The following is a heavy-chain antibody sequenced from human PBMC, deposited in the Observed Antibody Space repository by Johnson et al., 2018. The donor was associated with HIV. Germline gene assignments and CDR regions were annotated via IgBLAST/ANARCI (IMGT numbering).Heavy chain of an antibody. D-gene: IGHD2-8*01. CDR1: GFSFSNYG. V-gene: IGHV3-33*01. J-gene: IGHJ3*02. CDR2: MWYDGTNK. CDR3: ARDQGGGRWLYIVLMVNPGAFDI. Sequence: QVQLVESGGGVVQPGRSLRVSCAASGFSFSNYGMHWVRQAPGKGLEWVAVMWYDGTNKYYADAVKGRFTISRDNSKNTLYLQMDSLRAEDMAVYYCARDQGGGRWLYIVLMVNPGAFDIWGQGTMVTVSS.